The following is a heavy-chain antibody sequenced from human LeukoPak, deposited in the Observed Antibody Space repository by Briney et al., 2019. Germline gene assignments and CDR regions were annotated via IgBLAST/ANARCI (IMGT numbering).Heavy chain of an antibody. CDR1: GYTFTSYY. CDR2: INPTGGST. D-gene: IGHD3-22*01. CDR3: ARAHTGAMIVLVITTDAAFDI. Sequence: ASVKVSCKASGYTFTSYYMHWVRQAPGQGLEWMGLINPTGGSTGYAQKFQGRVTMTSDMSTNTVYMELSSLRSEDTAVYYCARAHTGAMIVLVITTDAAFDIWGQGTMVTVSS. J-gene: IGHJ3*02. V-gene: IGHV1-46*01.